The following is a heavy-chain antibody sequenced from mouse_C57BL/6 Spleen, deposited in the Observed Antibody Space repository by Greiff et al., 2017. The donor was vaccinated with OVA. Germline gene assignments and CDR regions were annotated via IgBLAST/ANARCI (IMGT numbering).Heavy chain of an antibody. CDR1: GFSFNTYA. J-gene: IGHJ2*01. V-gene: IGHV10-1*01. CDR3: VRDGYYYLDY. CDR2: IRSKSNNYAT. Sequence: EVQLVESGGGLVQPKGSLKLSCAASGFSFNTYAMNWVRQAPGKGLEWVARIRSKSNNYATYYADSVKDRFTISRDDSESMLYLQMNNLKTEDTAMYYCVRDGYYYLDYWGQGTTLTVSS. D-gene: IGHD2-3*01.